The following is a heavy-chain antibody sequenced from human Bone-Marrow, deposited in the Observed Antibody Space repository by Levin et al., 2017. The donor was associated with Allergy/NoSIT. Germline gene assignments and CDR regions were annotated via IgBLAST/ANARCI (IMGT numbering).Heavy chain of an antibody. J-gene: IGHJ4*02. CDR1: GGSISSSSYY. V-gene: IGHV4-39*07. CDR3: ARDYMVRGVKNHYDY. Sequence: SQTLSLTCTVSGGSISSSSYYWGWIRQPPGKGLEWIGSIYYSGSTYYNPSLKSRVTISVDTSKNQFSLKLSSVTAADTAVYYCARDYMVRGVKNHYDYWGQGTLVTVSS. D-gene: IGHD3-10*01. CDR2: IYYSGST.